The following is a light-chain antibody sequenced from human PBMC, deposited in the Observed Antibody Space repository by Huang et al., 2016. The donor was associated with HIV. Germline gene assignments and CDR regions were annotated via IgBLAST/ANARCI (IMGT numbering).Light chain of an antibody. CDR1: QSVSSN. V-gene: IGKV3-15*01. CDR3: QQYSDWPLT. CDR2: GAS. Sequence: EIVMTQSPATLSVSPGERATLSCRASQSVSSNLAWHQQKPGQAPRLLIYGASTRATGSPARFSGSGSGTEFTLTISGLQSEDFAVYYCQQYSDWPLTFGPGTKVDIK. J-gene: IGKJ3*01.